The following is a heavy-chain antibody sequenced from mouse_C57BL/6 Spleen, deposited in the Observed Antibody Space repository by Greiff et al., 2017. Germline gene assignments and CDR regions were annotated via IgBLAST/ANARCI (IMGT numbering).Heavy chain of an antibody. Sequence: EVQVVESGGDLVKPGGSLKLSCAASGFTFSSYGMSWVRQTPDKGLEWVATISTGGSYTYYPDSVKGRFTISRDNAKNTLYLQISDQKAEDTAMYYCARLTGARYLDYWGQGTTLTVSS. CDR3: ARLTGARYLDY. D-gene: IGHD4-1*01. V-gene: IGHV5-6*01. J-gene: IGHJ2*01. CDR1: GFTFSSYG. CDR2: ISTGGSYT.